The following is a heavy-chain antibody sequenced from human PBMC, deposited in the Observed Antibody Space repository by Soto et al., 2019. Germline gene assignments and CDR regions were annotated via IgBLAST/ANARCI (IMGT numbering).Heavy chain of an antibody. CDR1: GYTFTGYY. CDR3: ARGAGDDFWSGSSNWFDP. V-gene: IGHV1-2*04. J-gene: IGHJ5*02. D-gene: IGHD3-3*01. Sequence: ASVKVSCKASGYTFTGYYMHWVRQAPGQGLEWMGWINPNSGGTNYAQKFQGWVTMTGDTSISTAYMELSRLRSDDTAVYYCARGAGDDFWSGSSNWFDPWGQGTLVTVSS. CDR2: INPNSGGT.